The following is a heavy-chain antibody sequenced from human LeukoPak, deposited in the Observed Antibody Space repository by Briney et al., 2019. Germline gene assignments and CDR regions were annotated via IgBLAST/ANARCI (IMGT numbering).Heavy chain of an antibody. Sequence: GGPLTLSCAASGFTFSSYGMHWARQAPGKGLEWVAVISNDGSNKYYTDSVKGRFTISRDNSKNTLYLQMNSLRAEDTAVYFCARLSWGSSREFDYWGQGTLVTVSS. CDR2: ISNDGSNK. CDR1: GFTFSSYG. J-gene: IGHJ4*02. CDR3: ARLSWGSSREFDY. V-gene: IGHV3-30*03. D-gene: IGHD3-16*01.